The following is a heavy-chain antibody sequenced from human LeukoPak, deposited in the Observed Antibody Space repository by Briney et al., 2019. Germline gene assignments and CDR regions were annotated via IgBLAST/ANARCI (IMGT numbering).Heavy chain of an antibody. Sequence: GGSLRLSCAASGFTFDDYAMHWVRQAPGKGLEWVSGISWNSGSIGYADSVKGRFTISRDNAKNSLYLQMNSLRVEDTALYYCAKGGSIQYRYFDYWGQGTLVTVSS. D-gene: IGHD2-8*01. CDR1: GFTFDDYA. CDR2: ISWNSGSI. V-gene: IGHV3-9*01. J-gene: IGHJ4*02. CDR3: AKGGSIQYRYFDY.